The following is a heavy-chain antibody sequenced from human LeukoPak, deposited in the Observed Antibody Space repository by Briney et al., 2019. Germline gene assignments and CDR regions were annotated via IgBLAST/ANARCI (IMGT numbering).Heavy chain of an antibody. CDR3: ARTLDTSGYFRNFDS. D-gene: IGHD3-22*01. Sequence: PSETLSLTCTVSGGSISPLYWSWIRQPPGKGLEFIGYIYYSGTTNYNPSLKSRVTLSVDTSKNQFSLTLYSVTAADTAVYYCARTLDTSGYFRNFDSWGQGSLVTVSS. CDR1: GGSISPLY. V-gene: IGHV4-59*11. J-gene: IGHJ4*02. CDR2: IYYSGTT.